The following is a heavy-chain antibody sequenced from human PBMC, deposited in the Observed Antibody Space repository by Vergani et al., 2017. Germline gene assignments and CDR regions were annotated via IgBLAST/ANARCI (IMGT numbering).Heavy chain of an antibody. Sequence: EVQLLESGGDLVQPGGSLRLSCAASGFTFIMHAMSWVRQAPGKGLEWDSTLSASDRRTHYADSAKGRFTITRDISKNTLFLHMNSLRPEDTAVYYCAKVSRSEVAGTFGAFDIWGQGTMVTVSS. CDR2: LSASDRRT. V-gene: IGHV3-23*01. D-gene: IGHD6-19*01. CDR1: GFTFIMHA. J-gene: IGHJ3*02. CDR3: AKVSRSEVAGTFGAFDI.